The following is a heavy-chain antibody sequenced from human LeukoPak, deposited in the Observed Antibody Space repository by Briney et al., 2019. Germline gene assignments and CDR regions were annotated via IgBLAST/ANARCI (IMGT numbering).Heavy chain of an antibody. V-gene: IGHV4-59*01. CDR2: IYYGGST. CDR1: GGSISSYY. D-gene: IGHD4-17*01. J-gene: IGHJ4*02. Sequence: SETLSLTCTVSGGSISSYYWSWIRQPPGKGLEWIGYIYYGGSTNYNPSLKSRVTISVHTSKNQFSLKLSSVTAADTAVYYCARSSYGEYDFEYWGQGTLVTVSS. CDR3: ARSSYGEYDFEY.